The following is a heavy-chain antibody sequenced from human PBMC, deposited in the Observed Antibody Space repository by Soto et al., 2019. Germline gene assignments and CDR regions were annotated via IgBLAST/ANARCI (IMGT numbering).Heavy chain of an antibody. CDR1: GYTFTSYG. J-gene: IGHJ5*02. Sequence: QVQLVQSGAEVKKPGASVKVSCKASGYTFTSYGISWVRQAPGQGLQWMGWISAYNGNTNYAQKLQGRVTMTTDTSTSTAYMELRSLRSDDTAVYYCARVSHDRWFGELSDNWFDPWGQGTLVTVSS. CDR2: ISAYNGNT. V-gene: IGHV1-18*01. CDR3: ARVSHDRWFGELSDNWFDP. D-gene: IGHD3-10*01.